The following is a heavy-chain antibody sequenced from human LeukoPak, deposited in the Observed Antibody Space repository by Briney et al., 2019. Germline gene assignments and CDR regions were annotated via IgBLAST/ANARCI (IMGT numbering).Heavy chain of an antibody. J-gene: IGHJ4*02. CDR2: ISGSGNST. D-gene: IGHD3-10*01. Sequence: GGSLRLSCAASGFTFSCYAISWVRQAPGKGLEWVSAISGSGNSTYYADSVKGRFTISRDNSKNTLYLQMNSLRAEDTAVYYCAKDYYGSGSYYPWGFDYWGQGTLVTVSS. CDR3: AKDYYGSGSYYPWGFDY. V-gene: IGHV3-23*01. CDR1: GFTFSCYA.